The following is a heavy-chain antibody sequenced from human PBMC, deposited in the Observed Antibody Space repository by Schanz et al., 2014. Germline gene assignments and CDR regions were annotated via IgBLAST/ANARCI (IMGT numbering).Heavy chain of an antibody. CDR1: GFIFDDYG. Sequence: GQLVESGGGVVQPGGSLRLSCAASGFIFDDYGMSWVRQVPGKGLEWVSGINWNGGDTSYADSVKGRFIISRDNAKNSLYLEMNSLRAGDTAFYHCARGSSASLSRVWFDLWGQGTLVTVSS. V-gene: IGHV3-20*01. D-gene: IGHD6-6*01. CDR3: ARGSSASLSRVWFDL. J-gene: IGHJ5*02. CDR2: INWNGGDT.